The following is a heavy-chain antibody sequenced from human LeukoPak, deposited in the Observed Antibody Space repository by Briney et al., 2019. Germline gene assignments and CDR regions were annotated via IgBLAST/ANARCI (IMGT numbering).Heavy chain of an antibody. V-gene: IGHV3-43D*03. J-gene: IGHJ6*03. CDR2: ISWHGGST. D-gene: IGHD3-10*01. Sequence: GGSLRLSCAASGFTFDGYAMHWVRQAPGKGLEWVSLISWHGGSTYYADSVKGRFTISRDNSKNSPYLQMNSLRAEDTALYYCAKDGYYYGSGSYYGMDVWGKGTTVTVSS. CDR1: GFTFDGYA. CDR3: AKDGYYYGSGSYYGMDV.